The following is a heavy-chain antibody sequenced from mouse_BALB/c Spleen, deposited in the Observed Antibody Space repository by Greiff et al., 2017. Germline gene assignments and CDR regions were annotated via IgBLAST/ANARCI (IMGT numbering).Heavy chain of an antibody. V-gene: IGHV3-6*02. CDR1: GYSITSGYY. Sequence: DVKLVESGPGLVKPSQSLSLTCSVTGYSITSGYYWNWIRQFPGNKLEWMGYISYDGSNNYNPSLKNRISITRDTSKNQFFLKLNSVTTEDTATYYCARDLTTVVDYYAMDYWGQGTSVTVSS. CDR3: ARDLTTVVDYYAMDY. D-gene: IGHD1-1*01. CDR2: ISYDGSN. J-gene: IGHJ4*01.